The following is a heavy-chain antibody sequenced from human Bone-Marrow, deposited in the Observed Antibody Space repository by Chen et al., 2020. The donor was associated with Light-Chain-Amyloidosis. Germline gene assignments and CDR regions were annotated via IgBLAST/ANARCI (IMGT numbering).Heavy chain of an antibody. CDR3: ANLWFDESVPDY. CDR2: INPENGET. V-gene: IGHV1-69-2*01. CDR1: TYDFTGYY. D-gene: IGHD2-21*01. Sequence: EVQLVQSGAEVRKPGATVKISCKVSTYDFTGYYMHWVQQAPGKGPEWMGLINPENGETVYAEKFQGRFTFTADTSIDTAYMGLSGLRSEETDVYYCANLWFDESVPDYWGQGTLVTVSS. J-gene: IGHJ4*02.